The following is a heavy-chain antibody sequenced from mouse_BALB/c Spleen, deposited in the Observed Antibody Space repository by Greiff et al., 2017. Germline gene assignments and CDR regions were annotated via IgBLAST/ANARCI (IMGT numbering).Heavy chain of an antibody. D-gene: IGHD2-10*02. CDR1: GYTFTSYW. J-gene: IGHJ2*01. CDR2: IYPSDSYT. Sequence: QVQLQQPGAELVRPGASVKLSCKASGYTFTSYWINWVKQRPGQGLEWIGNIYPSDSYTNYNQKFKDKATLTVDKSSSTAYMQLSSPTSEDSAVYYCTREGYGNRDYWGQGTTLTVSS. CDR3: TREGYGNRDY. V-gene: IGHV1-69*02.